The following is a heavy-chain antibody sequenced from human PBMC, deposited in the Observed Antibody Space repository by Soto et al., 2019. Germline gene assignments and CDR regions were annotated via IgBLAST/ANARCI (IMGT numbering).Heavy chain of an antibody. D-gene: IGHD1-1*01. CDR1: GDSVASNSAT. CDR2: TYYRSTWYT. J-gene: IGHJ5*02. Sequence: SQTLSLTCAISGDSVASNSATWNWIRQSPSRGLEWLGRTYYRSTWYTDYAESVKSRITINPDTSKNHFSLQLNSMTPEDSAVYYCARGHETGTTGRSDPWGQGTRFPVSS. V-gene: IGHV6-1*01. CDR3: ARGHETGTTGRSDP.